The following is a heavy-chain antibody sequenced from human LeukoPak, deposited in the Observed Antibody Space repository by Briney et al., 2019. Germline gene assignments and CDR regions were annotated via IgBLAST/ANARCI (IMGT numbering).Heavy chain of an antibody. J-gene: IGHJ4*02. Sequence: SETLSLTCAVYGXSFSGYYGSWIRQPPGKGLEWIGEIDHSGSTNYNPSLKSRVTISVDTSKNQFSLKLSSVTAADTAVYYCARGQDIVVVVAATDKFDYWGQGTLVTVSS. CDR3: ARGQDIVVVVAATDKFDY. D-gene: IGHD2-15*01. CDR1: GXSFSGYY. CDR2: IDHSGST. V-gene: IGHV4-34*01.